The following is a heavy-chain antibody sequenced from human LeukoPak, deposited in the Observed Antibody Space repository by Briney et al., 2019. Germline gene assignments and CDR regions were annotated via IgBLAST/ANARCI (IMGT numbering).Heavy chain of an antibody. V-gene: IGHV3-23*01. D-gene: IGHD3-16*01. CDR3: VCWGTQWATGFFDY. CDR1: GFTFSSYG. CDR2: ISGSGGST. Sequence: PGGTLRLSCAASGFTFSSYGMSWVRQAPGKGLEWVSAISGSGGSTYYADSVKGRFTISRDNSKNTLYLQMNSLRAEDTAVYHCVCWGTQWATGFFDYWGQGTLVTVSS. J-gene: IGHJ4*02.